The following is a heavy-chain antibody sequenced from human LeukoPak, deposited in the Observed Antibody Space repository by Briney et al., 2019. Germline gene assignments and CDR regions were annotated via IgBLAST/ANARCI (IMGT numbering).Heavy chain of an antibody. V-gene: IGHV3-23*01. CDR3: AKDQGYYGSGSYKEYFQH. CDR1: GFTFSSYA. D-gene: IGHD3-10*01. Sequence: GGSLRLSCAASGFTFSSYAMTWVRQAPGKGLEWVSAISGSGDSTFYADSVKGRFTTSRDNSKNTLYLQMNSLRAEDTAVYYCAKDQGYYGSGSYKEYFQHWGQGTLVTVSS. J-gene: IGHJ1*01. CDR2: ISGSGDST.